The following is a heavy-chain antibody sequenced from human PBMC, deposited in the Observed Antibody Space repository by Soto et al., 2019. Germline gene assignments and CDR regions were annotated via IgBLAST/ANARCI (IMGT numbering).Heavy chain of an antibody. CDR2: ISAHNGNT. J-gene: IGHJ4*02. Sequence: QVHLVQSGAEVKKPGASVKVSCKGSGYTFTTYGITWVRQAPGQGLEWMGWISAHNGNTNYAQKLQGRVTVTRDSSTSTAYMELRSLRSDDTAVYYCARGRYGDYWGQGALVTVSS. CDR1: GYTFTTYG. D-gene: IGHD1-1*01. CDR3: ARGRYGDY. V-gene: IGHV1-18*01.